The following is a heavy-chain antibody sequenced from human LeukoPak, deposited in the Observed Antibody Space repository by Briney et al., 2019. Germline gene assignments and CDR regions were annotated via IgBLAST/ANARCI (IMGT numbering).Heavy chain of an antibody. CDR1: GFTVSSNY. V-gene: IGHV3-23*01. D-gene: IGHD6-19*01. CDR2: ISGSGGST. CDR3: AKVTIAVAGDYFDY. Sequence: GGSLRLSCAASGFTVSSNYMSWVRQAPGKGLEWVSAISGSGGSTYYADSVKGRFTISRDNSKNTLYLQMNSLRAEDTAVYYCAKVTIAVAGDYFDYWGQGTLVTVSS. J-gene: IGHJ4*02.